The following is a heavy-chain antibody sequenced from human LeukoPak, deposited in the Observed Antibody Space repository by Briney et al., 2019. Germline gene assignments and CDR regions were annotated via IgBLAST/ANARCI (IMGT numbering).Heavy chain of an antibody. V-gene: IGHV1-18*01. CDR3: ARVSLRAGYNSH. Sequence: ASVSVSFKASGYTYTIYGISCVRQAPGQGGGGMGWISAYNGNTNYAQKLQGRLTMTTDTSTSTAYMELRNLRSDDTAVYYCARVSLRAGYNSHWGQGTLVTVSS. CDR1: GYTYTIYG. D-gene: IGHD5-24*01. CDR2: ISAYNGNT. J-gene: IGHJ4*02.